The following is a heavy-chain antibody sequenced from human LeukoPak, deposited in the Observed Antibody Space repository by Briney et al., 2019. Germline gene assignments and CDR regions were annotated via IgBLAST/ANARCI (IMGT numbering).Heavy chain of an antibody. CDR3: ARVSKSAVVTADR. V-gene: IGHV1-18*01. J-gene: IGHJ5*02. D-gene: IGHD2-21*02. CDR1: GYTFTSYG. CDR2: ISAYNGNT. Sequence: ASVKVSCKASGYTFTSYGISWVRQAPGQGLEWMGWISAYNGNTNYAQKLQGRVTMTTDTSTSTAYMELSSLRSEDTAVYYCARVSKSAVVTADRWGQGTLVTVSS.